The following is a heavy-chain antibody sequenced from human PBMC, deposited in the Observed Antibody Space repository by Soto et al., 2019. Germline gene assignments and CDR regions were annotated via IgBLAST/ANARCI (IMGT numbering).Heavy chain of an antibody. D-gene: IGHD6-6*01. CDR2: ISGSGGST. Sequence: PGGSLRLSCAASGFTFRSYAMSWVRQAPGKGLEWVSAISGSGGSTYYADSVKGRFTISRDNSKNTLYLQMNSLRAEDTAVYYCAKGAARPPPPHRHPYYFDYWGQGTLVTVSS. CDR1: GFTFRSYA. J-gene: IGHJ4*02. CDR3: AKGAARPPPPHRHPYYFDY. V-gene: IGHV3-23*01.